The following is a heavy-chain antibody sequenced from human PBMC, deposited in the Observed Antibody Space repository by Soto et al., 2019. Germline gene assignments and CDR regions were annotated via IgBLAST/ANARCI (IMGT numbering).Heavy chain of an antibody. CDR1: GYTFTGNY. V-gene: IGHV1-2*04. CDR2: IHPHSGAT. CDR3: VREGVGPTYGWFDP. D-gene: IGHD2-8*01. Sequence: QVQLVQSGAEVKKPGASVKVSCEATGYTFTGNYLHWVRQAPGQGLEWMGWIHPHSGATKYAQKVQGWVTMTRDTSISTAYLDLSSLKSNDTAVYYCVREGVGPTYGWFDPWGQGTLVTVSS. J-gene: IGHJ5*02.